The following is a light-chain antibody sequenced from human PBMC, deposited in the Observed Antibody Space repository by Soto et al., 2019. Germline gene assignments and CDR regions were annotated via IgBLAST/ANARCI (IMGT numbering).Light chain of an antibody. CDR2: LVS. Sequence: QSVLTQPRSVSGSPGQSVTISCTGTSSDVGNYNYVSWYQQHPGKAPKLMIYLVSKRPSGVPDRLSGSKSGNTASLTITGLQAEDEADYYCCSYAGSYIYVFGTGTKITVL. CDR3: CSYAGSYIYV. CDR1: SSDVGNYNY. V-gene: IGLV2-11*01. J-gene: IGLJ1*01.